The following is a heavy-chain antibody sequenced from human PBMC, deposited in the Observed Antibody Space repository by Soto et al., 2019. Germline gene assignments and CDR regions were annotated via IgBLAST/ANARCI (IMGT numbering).Heavy chain of an antibody. Sequence: SETLSLTCTVSGGSISSSSYYWGWIRQPPGKGLEWIGSIYYSGSTYYNPSLKSRVTISVDTSKNQFSLKLSSVTAADTAVYYCARRGWPHTHNDYWGQGTLVTVSS. J-gene: IGHJ4*02. CDR1: GGSISSSSYY. CDR3: ARRGWPHTHNDY. CDR2: IYYSGST. V-gene: IGHV4-39*01. D-gene: IGHD1-26*01.